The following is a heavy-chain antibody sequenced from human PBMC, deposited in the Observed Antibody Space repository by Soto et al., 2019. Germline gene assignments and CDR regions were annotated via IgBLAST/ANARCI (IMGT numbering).Heavy chain of an antibody. Sequence: KVSCKASGFSFTGYYIHWLRQAPGQGLEWMGWINAHSGGTEYAQKFQGGVTLTRDTSIATAYLTLTSLTSDDTALYYCAKDLTRQLAYWLDPWGQGTQVTVSS. D-gene: IGHD6-6*01. V-gene: IGHV1-2*02. J-gene: IGHJ5*02. CDR1: GFSFTGYY. CDR2: INAHSGGT. CDR3: AKDLTRQLAYWLDP.